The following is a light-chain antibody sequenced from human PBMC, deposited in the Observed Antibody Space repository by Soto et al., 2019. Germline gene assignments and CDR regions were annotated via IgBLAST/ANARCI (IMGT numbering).Light chain of an antibody. V-gene: IGLV2-14*03. Sequence: QSVLTQPASVSGSPGQSITISCTGTSFKNVSWYQQHPGQAPKLLIYDVSYRPSGISHRFSGSVSAYTASLTNSGLQAEDEADYYCSSYAFTTSLYVFGTGTKLTVL. J-gene: IGLJ1*01. CDR2: DVS. CDR1: SFKN. CDR3: SSYAFTTSLYV.